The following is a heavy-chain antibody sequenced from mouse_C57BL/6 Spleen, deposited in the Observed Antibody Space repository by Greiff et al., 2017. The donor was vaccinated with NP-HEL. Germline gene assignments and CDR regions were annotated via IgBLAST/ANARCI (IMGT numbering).Heavy chain of an antibody. CDR2: ISDGGSYT. V-gene: IGHV5-4*03. J-gene: IGHJ3*01. D-gene: IGHD1-1*01. Sequence: EVMLVESGGGLVKPGGSLKLSCAASGFTFSSYAMSWVRQTPEKRLEWVATISDGGSYTYYPDKVKGRFTISRDNAKNNLYLQMSHLKSEDTAMYYCARCELFPFAYLGQGTLVTVSA. CDR1: GFTFSSYA. CDR3: ARCELFPFAY.